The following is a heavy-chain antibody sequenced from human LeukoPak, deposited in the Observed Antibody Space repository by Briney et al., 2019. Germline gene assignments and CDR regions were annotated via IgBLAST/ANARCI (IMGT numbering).Heavy chain of an antibody. D-gene: IGHD3-3*01. V-gene: IGHV4-59*11. Sequence: SETLSLTCTVSGASISGHYLTWIRHAPGKGLEWIGYISYIGSTNYNPSLKSRVTISVDTSKNQFSLKLSSVTAADTAVYYCARGRYDFWSGYLWDYWGQGTLVTVSS. CDR1: GASISGHY. J-gene: IGHJ4*02. CDR3: ARGRYDFWSGYLWDY. CDR2: ISYIGST.